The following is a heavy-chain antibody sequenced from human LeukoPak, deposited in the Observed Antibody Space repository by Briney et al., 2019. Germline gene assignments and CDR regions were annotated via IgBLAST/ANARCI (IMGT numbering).Heavy chain of an antibody. CDR3: AKSGCSSTSCYIGYYFDY. D-gene: IGHD2-2*02. CDR1: GFTFSSYA. Sequence: GGSLRLSCAASGFTFSSYAMSWVRQAPGKGLEWVSAISGSGGSTYYADSVKGRLTISRDNSKNTLYLQMNSLRAEDTAVYYCAKSGCSSTSCYIGYYFDYWGQGTLVTVSS. V-gene: IGHV3-23*01. CDR2: ISGSGGST. J-gene: IGHJ4*02.